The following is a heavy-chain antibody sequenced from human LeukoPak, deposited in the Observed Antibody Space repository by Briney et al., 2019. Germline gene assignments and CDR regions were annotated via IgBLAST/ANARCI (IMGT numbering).Heavy chain of an antibody. V-gene: IGHV4-59*01. CDR1: GGSITSYY. J-gene: IGHJ4*02. Sequence: LETLSLTCTVSGGSITSYYWSWIRQPPGKGLEWIGHIYSSGSANYNPSLESQVTISVNTSKNQLSLRLSSVTPADTAVYYCAKWPRRGTETHQWGQGTLVT. CDR3: AKWPRRGTETHQ. D-gene: IGHD3-16*01. CDR2: IYSSGSA.